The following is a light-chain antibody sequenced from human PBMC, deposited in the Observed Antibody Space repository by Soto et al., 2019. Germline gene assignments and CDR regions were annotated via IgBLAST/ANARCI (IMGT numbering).Light chain of an antibody. CDR1: QAISTW. CDR2: AAS. CDR3: QQANSFPRT. V-gene: IGKV1D-12*01. J-gene: IGKJ1*01. Sequence: DTQITQSPSSVSASVGDRVTITCRASQAISTWLAWYQQKPGKAPKLLIYAASNLQTGVPSRFSGSGSGTDFTLTISSLQPEDFATYYCQQANSFPRTFGQGTKVEIK.